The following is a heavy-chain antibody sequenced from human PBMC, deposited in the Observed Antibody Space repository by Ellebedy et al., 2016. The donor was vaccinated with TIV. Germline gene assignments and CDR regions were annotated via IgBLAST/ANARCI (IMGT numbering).Heavy chain of an antibody. V-gene: IGHV4-4*02. Sequence: MPSETLSLTCAVSGGSISSSNWWSWVRQPPGKGLEWIGEIYHSGSTNYNPSLKSRVTISVDKSKNQFSLKLRSVTAADTAVYYCARGNSGYDSYNWFDPWGQGTLVTVSS. J-gene: IGHJ5*02. CDR3: ARGNSGYDSYNWFDP. CDR1: GGSISSSNW. CDR2: IYHSGST. D-gene: IGHD5-12*01.